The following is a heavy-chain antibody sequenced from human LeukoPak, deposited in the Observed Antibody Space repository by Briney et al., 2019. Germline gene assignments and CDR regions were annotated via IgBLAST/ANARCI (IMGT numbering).Heavy chain of an antibody. Sequence: SETLSLTCTVSGGSISSCSYYWGWIRHPPGKGLEWIGCFYYSGSTYYNPSLKSRVTISVDTSKNQFSLKLSSVTATDTAVYYCAGYSGSHLGAGAEYFQHWGQGTLVTVSS. J-gene: IGHJ1*01. CDR2: FYYSGST. V-gene: IGHV4-39*01. CDR1: GGSISSCSYY. CDR3: AGYSGSHLGAGAEYFQH. D-gene: IGHD1-26*01.